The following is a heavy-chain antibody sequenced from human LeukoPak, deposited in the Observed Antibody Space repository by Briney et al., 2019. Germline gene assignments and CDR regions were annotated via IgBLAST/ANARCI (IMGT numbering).Heavy chain of an antibody. J-gene: IGHJ6*02. Sequence: SETLSLTCAVYGGSFSGYYWSWIRQPPGKGLEWIGEINHSGSTNYNPSLKSRVTISVDTSKNQFSLKLSSVTAADTAVYYCARVRVVVVAATPDEVYYYGMDVWGQGTTVTVSS. CDR3: ARVRVVVVAATPDEVYYYGMDV. CDR2: INHSGST. V-gene: IGHV4-34*01. D-gene: IGHD2-15*01. CDR1: GGSFSGYY.